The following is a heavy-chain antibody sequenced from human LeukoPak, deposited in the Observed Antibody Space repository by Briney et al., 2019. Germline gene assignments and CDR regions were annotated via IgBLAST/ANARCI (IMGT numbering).Heavy chain of an antibody. CDR3: ARRSSSPNYYGMDV. D-gene: IGHD6-13*01. J-gene: IGHJ6*02. V-gene: IGHV4-59*01. CDR2: IYYSGST. CDR1: GGSISSYY. Sequence: SETLSLTCTVSGGSISSYYWSWIWQPPGKGLEWIGYIYYSGSTNYNPSLKSRVTISVDTSKNQFSLKLSSVTAADTAVYYCARRSSSPNYYGMDVWGQGTTVTVSS.